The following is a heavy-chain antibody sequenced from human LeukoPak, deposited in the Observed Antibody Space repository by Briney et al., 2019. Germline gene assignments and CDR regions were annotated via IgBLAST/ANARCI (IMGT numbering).Heavy chain of an antibody. CDR1: GFTFSSYG. D-gene: IGHD6-19*01. Sequence: PGGSLRLSCAASGFTFSSYGMHWVRQAPGKGLEWVALIWFDGSNKYYADSVKGRFTISRDDSKNTLYLQMNSLRAEDTAVYYCARAPTLADLDYWGQGTLVTVSS. J-gene: IGHJ4*02. V-gene: IGHV3-33*01. CDR2: IWFDGSNK. CDR3: ARAPTLADLDY.